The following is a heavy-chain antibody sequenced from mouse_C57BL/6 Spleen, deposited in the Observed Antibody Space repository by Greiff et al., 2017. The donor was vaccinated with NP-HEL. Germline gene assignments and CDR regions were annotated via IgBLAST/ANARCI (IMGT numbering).Heavy chain of an antibody. Sequence: VQLQQSGPELVKPGASVKISCKASGYTFTDYYMNWVKQSPGKSLEWIGDINPNNGGTSYNQKFKGKATLTVDKSSSTAYMELRSLTSEDSAVYYGAGWLRRSWFAYWGQGTLVTVSA. CDR1: GYTFTDYY. V-gene: IGHV1-26*01. CDR3: AGWLRRSWFAY. CDR2: INPNNGGT. J-gene: IGHJ3*01. D-gene: IGHD2-2*01.